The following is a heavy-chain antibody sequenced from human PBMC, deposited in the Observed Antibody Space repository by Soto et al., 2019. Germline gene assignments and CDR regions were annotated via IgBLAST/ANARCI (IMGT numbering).Heavy chain of an antibody. V-gene: IGHV1-2*02. Sequence: QVQLVQSGAEVKKPGASVKVSCKASGYTFTGYYMHWVRQAPGQGLEWMGWINPNSGGTNYAQKCQGRVTMTRDTSISTAYMELSRLRSDDTAVYYCARSRGPKSWFDPWGQGTLVTVSS. CDR2: INPNSGGT. J-gene: IGHJ5*02. CDR1: GYTFTGYY. CDR3: ARSRGPKSWFDP.